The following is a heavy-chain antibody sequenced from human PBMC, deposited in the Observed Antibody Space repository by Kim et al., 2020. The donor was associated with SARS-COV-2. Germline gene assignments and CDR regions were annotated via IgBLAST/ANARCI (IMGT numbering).Heavy chain of an antibody. CDR3: AARPELGA. CDR2: SGST. V-gene: IGHV4-39*07. Sequence: SGSTYYNPSLKSRVTISVDTSKNQFSLRLSSVTAADTAVYYCAARPELGAWGQGTLVTVSS. D-gene: IGHD7-27*01. J-gene: IGHJ5*02.